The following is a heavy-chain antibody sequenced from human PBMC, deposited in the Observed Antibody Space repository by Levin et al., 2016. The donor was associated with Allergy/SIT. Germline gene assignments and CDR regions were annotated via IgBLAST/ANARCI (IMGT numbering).Heavy chain of an antibody. J-gene: IGHJ4*02. Sequence: GESLKISCAASGFTFSSYSMNWVRQAPGKGLEWVSYISSSSSTIYYADSVKGRFTISRDNSKNTLYLQMNSLRAEDTAVYYCAKDVRPYSSSWHFDYWGQGTLVTVSS. CDR1: GFTFSSYS. CDR2: ISSSSSTI. D-gene: IGHD6-13*01. CDR3: AKDVRPYSSSWHFDY. V-gene: IGHV3-48*01.